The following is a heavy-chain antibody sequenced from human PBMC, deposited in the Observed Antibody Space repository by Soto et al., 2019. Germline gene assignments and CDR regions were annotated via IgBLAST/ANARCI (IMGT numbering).Heavy chain of an antibody. CDR2: IYPGDSDT. V-gene: IGHV5-51*01. J-gene: IGHJ4*02. Sequence: GESLQISCKGSGYSFTTYWIGWVRQMPGKGLEWMGIIYPGDSDTRYSPSFQGQVTISADKSISTAYLQWSSLKASDTAMYYCARGPIAALRFFAYWGQGTLVTGSS. D-gene: IGHD6-6*01. CDR3: ARGPIAALRFFAY. CDR1: GYSFTTYW.